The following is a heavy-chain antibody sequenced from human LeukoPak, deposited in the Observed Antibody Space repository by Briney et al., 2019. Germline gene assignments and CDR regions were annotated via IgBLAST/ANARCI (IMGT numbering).Heavy chain of an antibody. CDR3: ARSYCSNTSCYRNAFDI. CDR2: MYVRGST. V-gene: IGHV4-4*07. D-gene: IGHD2-2*02. J-gene: IGHJ3*02. CDR1: GGSSSSNY. Sequence: PSETLSLTCTVSGGSSSSNYWSWIRQPAGKGLEWIGRMYVRGSTDYNPSLKSRVTMSVDTSKNQFSLQLNSVTAADTAVYYCARSYCSNTSCYRNAFDIWGQGTMVTVSS.